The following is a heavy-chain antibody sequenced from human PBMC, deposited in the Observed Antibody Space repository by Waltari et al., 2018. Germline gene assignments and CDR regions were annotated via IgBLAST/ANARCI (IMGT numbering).Heavy chain of an antibody. D-gene: IGHD3-22*01. CDR1: GGSFSGYY. Sequence: QVQLQQWGAGLLKPSETLSLTCAVYGGSFSGYYWSWIRQPPGKGLEWIGEINHSGSTNYNPSLKSRVTISVDTSKNQFSLKLSSVTAADTAVYYCATRYYYDSSGYRNWGQGTLVTVSS. V-gene: IGHV4-34*01. CDR2: INHSGST. J-gene: IGHJ4*02. CDR3: ATRYYYDSSGYRN.